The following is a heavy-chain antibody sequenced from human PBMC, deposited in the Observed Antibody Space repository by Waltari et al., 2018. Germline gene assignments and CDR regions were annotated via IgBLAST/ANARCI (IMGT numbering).Heavy chain of an antibody. CDR2: MQYRGST. Sequence: QLQDSGPRLVQASEALSLTCTVSGGSSSTPYNWGWIRQPPGKGLVWMGNMQYRGSTFYNPSLKSRVTISLDTSKNQFSLRLSSVGAADTAVYFCGRIAFGDDGGYFQHWGQGTLVTVSS. CDR3: GRIAFGDDGGYFQH. CDR1: GGSSSTPYN. D-gene: IGHD4-17*01. V-gene: IGHV4-39*01. J-gene: IGHJ1*01.